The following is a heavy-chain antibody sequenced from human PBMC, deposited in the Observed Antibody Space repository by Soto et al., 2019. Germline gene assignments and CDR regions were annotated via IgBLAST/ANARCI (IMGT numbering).Heavy chain of an antibody. CDR2: IYHSGST. V-gene: IGHV4-4*02. CDR3: ASPGLDGYSSGSN. J-gene: IGHJ4*02. D-gene: IGHD6-19*01. CDR1: GGSISSSNW. Sequence: PSETLSLTCAVSGGSISSSNWWSWVRQPPGKGLEWIGEIYHSGSTNYNPSLKSRVTISVDKSKNQFSLKLSSVTAADTAVYYCASPGLDGYSSGSNWGQGTLVTVSS.